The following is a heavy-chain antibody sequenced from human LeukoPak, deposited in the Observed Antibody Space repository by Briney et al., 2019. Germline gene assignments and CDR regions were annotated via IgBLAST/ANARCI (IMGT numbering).Heavy chain of an antibody. Sequence: GGSLRLSCAASGFTLSSYAMSWVRQAPGKGLEWVSAVSDSGNTYHADSVKGRFTISRDSSKNTLFLQMNRLRPEDAAVYYCAKAPVTTCRGAYCYPFDYWGQGTLVTVSS. V-gene: IGHV3-23*01. CDR3: AKAPVTTCRGAYCYPFDY. D-gene: IGHD2-21*01. J-gene: IGHJ4*02. CDR1: GFTLSSYA. CDR2: VSDSGNT.